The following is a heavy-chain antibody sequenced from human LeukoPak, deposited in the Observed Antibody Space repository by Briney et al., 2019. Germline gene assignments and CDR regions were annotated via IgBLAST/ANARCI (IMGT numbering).Heavy chain of an antibody. CDR1: GGSISSYY. J-gene: IGHJ1*01. CDR2: IYYSGST. Sequence: SETLSLTCTVSGGSISSYYWSWLRQPPGKGLEWIGYIYYSGSTNYNPSLKSRVTISVDTSKNQFSLKLSSVTAADTAVYYCARSATMKNKEYFQHWGQGTLVTVSS. V-gene: IGHV4-59*08. D-gene: IGHD3-22*01. CDR3: ARSATMKNKEYFQH.